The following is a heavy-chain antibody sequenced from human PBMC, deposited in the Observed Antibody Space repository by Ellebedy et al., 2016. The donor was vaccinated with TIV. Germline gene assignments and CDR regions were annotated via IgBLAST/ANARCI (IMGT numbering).Heavy chain of an antibody. D-gene: IGHD1-26*01. V-gene: IGHV4-39*01. Sequence: MPSETLSLTCTVSGGSISSSSYYWGWIRQPPGKGLEWIGTIYYSGSTYYNPYLKSRVTISVDTSKNQFSLKLRSVTAADTACYYCAKVGASTFGYYYYGMDVWGQGTTVTVSS. CDR3: AKVGASTFGYYYYGMDV. CDR1: GGSISSSSYY. CDR2: IYYSGST. J-gene: IGHJ6*02.